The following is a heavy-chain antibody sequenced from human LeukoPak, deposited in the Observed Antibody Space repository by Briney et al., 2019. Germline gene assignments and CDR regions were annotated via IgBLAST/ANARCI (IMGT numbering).Heavy chain of an antibody. D-gene: IGHD2/OR15-2a*01. CDR1: GFTFSGYG. V-gene: IGHV3-30*02. Sequence: GGSLRLSCAASGFTFSGYGMHWVRQAPGTGLEWVAFIRYDGSNTYYADSVEGRFTISRDNSKNALYLQMNSLRAEDTAVYYCAKDISRRGASIDYWGQGTLVTVSS. J-gene: IGHJ4*02. CDR2: IRYDGSNT. CDR3: AKDISRRGASIDY.